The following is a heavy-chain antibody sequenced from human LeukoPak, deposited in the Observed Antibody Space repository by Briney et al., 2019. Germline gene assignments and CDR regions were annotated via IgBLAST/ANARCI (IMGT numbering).Heavy chain of an antibody. V-gene: IGHV4-30-4*01. J-gene: IGHJ3*02. Sequence: SQTLPLTCTVSGGSISSGDYYWSWIRQPPGKGLEWIGYISYSGSTYYNPSLKSRVTISVDTSKNQFSLKLSSVTAPDTAVYYCARAYFDSTGYYMDPFDIWGQGTMVTVSS. D-gene: IGHD3-22*01. CDR1: GGSISSGDYY. CDR2: ISYSGST. CDR3: ARAYFDSTGYYMDPFDI.